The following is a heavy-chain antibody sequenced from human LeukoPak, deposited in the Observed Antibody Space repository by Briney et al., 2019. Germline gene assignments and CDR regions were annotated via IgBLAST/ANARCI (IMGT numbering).Heavy chain of an antibody. V-gene: IGHV3-7*03. D-gene: IGHD6-19*01. Sequence: GGSLRLSCAASGSTFSSYWMSWVRQAPGKGLEWVANIKQDGSEKYYVDSVKGRFTISRDNAKNSLYLQMNSLRAEDTAVYYCARDSSGPFDYWGQGTLVTVSS. J-gene: IGHJ4*02. CDR3: ARDSSGPFDY. CDR1: GSTFSSYW. CDR2: IKQDGSEK.